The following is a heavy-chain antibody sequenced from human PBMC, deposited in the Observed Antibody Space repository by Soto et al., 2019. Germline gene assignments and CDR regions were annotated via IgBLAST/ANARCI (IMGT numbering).Heavy chain of an antibody. V-gene: IGHV5-51*01. CDR1: GYSFTSYW. J-gene: IGHJ6*02. Sequence: GESLKISCKGSGYSFTSYWIGWVRQMPGKGLEWMGIIYPGDSDTRYSPSFQGQVTISADKSISTAYLQWSSLKASDTAMYYCARHGEDDYDSRDEARPNYYYYGMDVWGQGTTVTVSS. CDR2: IYPGDSDT. D-gene: IGHD3-22*01. CDR3: ARHGEDDYDSRDEARPNYYYYGMDV.